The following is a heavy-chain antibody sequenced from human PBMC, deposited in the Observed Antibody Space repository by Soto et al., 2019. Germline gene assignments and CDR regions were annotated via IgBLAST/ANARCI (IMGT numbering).Heavy chain of an antibody. D-gene: IGHD5-12*01. V-gene: IGHV3-15*01. CDR3: TTVAARGRGSGYLPDDAFDI. Sequence: EVQLVESGGGLVKPGGSLRLSCAASGFTFSNAWMSWVRQAPGKGLEWVGRIKSKTDGGTTDYAAPVKGRFTISRDNSKNTLYLQMNSLKTEDAAVYYCTTVAARGRGSGYLPDDAFDIWGQGTMVTVSS. CDR1: GFTFSNAW. CDR2: IKSKTDGGTT. J-gene: IGHJ3*02.